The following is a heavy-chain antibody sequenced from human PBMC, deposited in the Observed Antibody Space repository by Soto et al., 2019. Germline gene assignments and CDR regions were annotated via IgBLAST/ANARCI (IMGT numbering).Heavy chain of an antibody. J-gene: IGHJ6*04. D-gene: IGHD2-15*01. CDR1: GFTFSSYA. CDR2: ISYDGSNK. CDR3: ARDDVLCDGGRCYGVPLDV. Sequence: GGSLRLSCAASGFTFSSYAMHWVRQAPGKGLEWVAVISYDGSNKYYADSVKGRFTISRDTSENTLHLQMDSLRAEDTAVYYCARDDVLCDGGRCYGVPLDVWGKGTMVTVSS. V-gene: IGHV3-30*14.